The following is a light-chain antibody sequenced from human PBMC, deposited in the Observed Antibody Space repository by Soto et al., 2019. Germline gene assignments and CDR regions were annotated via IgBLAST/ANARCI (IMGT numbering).Light chain of an antibody. CDR2: DAS. CDR3: QQYNDVPRT. Sequence: DIQMTQSPSSLSASIGDRVTITCQSSQDITTNLNWYQLKPGKAPNLLIFDASSLERGVPSRFSGSGSGTHFTLSISSLQPEDLATYFCQQYNDVPRTFGQGTRL. J-gene: IGKJ5*01. CDR1: QDITTN. V-gene: IGKV1-33*01.